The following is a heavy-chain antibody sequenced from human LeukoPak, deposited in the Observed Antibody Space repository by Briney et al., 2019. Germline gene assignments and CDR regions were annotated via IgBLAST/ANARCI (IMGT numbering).Heavy chain of an antibody. CDR3: YSMIVVEIRVINDY. J-gene: IGHJ4*02. CDR1: GFTVSSNH. V-gene: IGHV3-66*01. D-gene: IGHD3-22*01. CDR2: IYSDGRT. Sequence: GGSLRLSCAASGFTVSSNHLTWVRQAPGKGLEWVSLIYSDGRTYYADSVRGRFTISRDNSKNTLYLQMNSLRVEDTAVYYCYSMIVVEIRVINDYWGQRTLVTVSS.